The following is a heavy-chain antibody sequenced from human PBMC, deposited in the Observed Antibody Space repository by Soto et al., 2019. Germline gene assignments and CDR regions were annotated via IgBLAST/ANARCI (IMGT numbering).Heavy chain of an antibody. CDR3: ARGGSSSGGADY. D-gene: IGHD6-6*01. CDR2: IIPIFGTA. CDR1: GGTFSSYA. Sequence: QVQLVQSGAEVKKPGSSVKVSCKASGGTFSSYAISWVRQAPGQGLEWMGGIIPIFGTANYAQKFQGRVTITADESTSTADMELSSLGSEDTAVYDGARGGSSSGGADYWGQGTLVTVSS. J-gene: IGHJ4*02. V-gene: IGHV1-69*01.